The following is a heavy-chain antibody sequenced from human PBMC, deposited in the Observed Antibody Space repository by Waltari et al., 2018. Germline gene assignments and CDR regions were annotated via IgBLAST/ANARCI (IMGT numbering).Heavy chain of an antibody. CDR1: GVTFSTTT. D-gene: IGHD6-13*01. Sequence: EVQLLESGGGLVQPGGYLRLSCVASGVTFSTTTLSWVRQAPGKGLEWVSTISNSGQSTYYADSVNGRFTISRDNSKNTVFLQMGGLRAEDTAIYYCAKILRQLVPFDNWGQGTLVTVSS. CDR2: ISNSGQST. CDR3: AKILRQLVPFDN. J-gene: IGHJ4*02. V-gene: IGHV3-23*01.